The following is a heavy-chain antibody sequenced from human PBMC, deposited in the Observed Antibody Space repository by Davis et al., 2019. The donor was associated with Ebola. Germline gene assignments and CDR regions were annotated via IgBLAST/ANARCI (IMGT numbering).Heavy chain of an antibody. CDR1: GFTFSSYW. CDR3: ARCPGYYGSGEAWFDP. J-gene: IGHJ5*02. CDR2: INSDGSST. Sequence: GESLKISCAASGFTFSSYWMHWVRQAPGKGLVWVSRINSDGSSTSYADSVKGRLTISRDNAKNTLYLAMNSLRAEDTAVYYCARCPGYYGSGEAWFDPWGQGTLVTVSS. V-gene: IGHV3-74*01. D-gene: IGHD3-10*01.